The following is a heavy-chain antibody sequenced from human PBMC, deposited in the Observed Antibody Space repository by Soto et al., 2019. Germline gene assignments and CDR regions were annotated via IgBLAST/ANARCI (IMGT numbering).Heavy chain of an antibody. CDR2: IRRQGDGGTA. J-gene: IGHJ4*02. V-gene: IGHV3-15*01. CDR3: ITAPLR. CDR1: GFTFSNAW. Sequence: QLVESGGGFVKPGMSLRLTCAASGFTFSNAWMTWVRQAPGKGLEMVGLIRRQGDGGTADYAAPVRGRFTISRDDSQNMVFLHIDSLQTEDTAVYYCITAPLRWGQGTLVTVSS.